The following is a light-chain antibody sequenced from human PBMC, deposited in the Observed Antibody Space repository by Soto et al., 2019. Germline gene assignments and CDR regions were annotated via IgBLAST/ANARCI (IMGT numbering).Light chain of an antibody. Sequence: QSALTQPASVSGSPGQSITTCCTGTSXDVGGYNYVSWYQQHPGKAPKLMIYEVSNRPSGVSNRFSGSKSGNTASLTISGLQAEDEADYYCSSYTSSSTRVFGTGTKVTVL. J-gene: IGLJ1*01. CDR1: SXDVGGYNY. V-gene: IGLV2-14*01. CDR2: EVS. CDR3: SSYTSSSTRV.